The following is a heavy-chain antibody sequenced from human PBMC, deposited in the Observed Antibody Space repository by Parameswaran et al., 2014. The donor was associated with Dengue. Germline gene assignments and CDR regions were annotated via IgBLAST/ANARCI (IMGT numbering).Heavy chain of an antibody. J-gene: IGHJ4*02. CDR2: FDPEESVT. CDR1: GYTLTELS. CDR3: AIERRTWDLPMGH. Sequence: ASVKVSSKVSGYTLTELSMNWVRQAPGSGLEWMGGFDPEESVTIYAQKFQGRFTMTEDTSTNTAFMELTSLRSEDTAVYYCAIERRTWDLPMGHWGQGTLVTVSS. V-gene: IGHV1-24*01. D-gene: IGHD1-26*01.